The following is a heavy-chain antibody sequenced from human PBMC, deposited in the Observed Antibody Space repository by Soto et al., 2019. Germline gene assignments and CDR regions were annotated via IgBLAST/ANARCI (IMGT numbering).Heavy chain of an antibody. CDR3: AKTSGYVSGSYHC. D-gene: IGHD1-26*01. J-gene: IGHJ4*02. Sequence: LRLSCAASGFTFSSYAMSWVRQAPGKGLEWVSAMSGRGGSTYYADSVKGRCTISRDNAKNTLYLQMNSLRAEDTAVYYCAKTSGYVSGSYHCCGQGTLVTVSS. V-gene: IGHV3-23*01. CDR1: GFTFSSYA. CDR2: MSGRGGST.